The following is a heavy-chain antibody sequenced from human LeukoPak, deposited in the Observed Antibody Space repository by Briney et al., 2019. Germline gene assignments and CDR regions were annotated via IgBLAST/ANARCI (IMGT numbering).Heavy chain of an antibody. CDR2: ISSSGSTI. Sequence: GGSLRLSCAASGFTFSSYEMNWVRQAPGKGLEWVSYISSSGSTIYYADSVKGRFTISRDNAKNFLFLQMNFLRVEDTAFYYCAKLLRSNTVYDSWGRGALVTVSS. CDR1: GFTFSSYE. CDR3: AKLLRSNTVYDS. V-gene: IGHV3-48*03. D-gene: IGHD2-2*01. J-gene: IGHJ5*01.